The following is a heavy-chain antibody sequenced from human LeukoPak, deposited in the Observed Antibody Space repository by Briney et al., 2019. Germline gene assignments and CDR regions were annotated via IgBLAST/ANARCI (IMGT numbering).Heavy chain of an antibody. V-gene: IGHV3-66*01. J-gene: IGHJ5*02. Sequence: PGRSLRLSCAASGFTMSNNYMSWLRQAPGKGLECVSVLYSGGSTYYADSVKGRFTISRDNSKNTLYLQMNSLRAEDTAVYYCAANHPFDPWGQGTLVTVSS. CDR2: LYSGGST. D-gene: IGHD1-14*01. CDR1: GFTMSNNY. CDR3: AANHPFDP.